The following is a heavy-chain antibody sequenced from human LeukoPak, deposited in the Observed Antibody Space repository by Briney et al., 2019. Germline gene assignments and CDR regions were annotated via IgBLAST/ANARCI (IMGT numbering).Heavy chain of an antibody. J-gene: IGHJ4*02. CDR3: ATSRTCDY. Sequence: GGSLRLSCAASRFTFSSYWMSWVREAPGEGLEWVANIKQDGSEKYYVDSVKGRFTISRDNAKNSVYLQMNSLRAEDAAVYYCATSRTCDYWGQGTLVTVSS. CDR2: IKQDGSEK. D-gene: IGHD1-14*01. V-gene: IGHV3-7*03. CDR1: RFTFSSYW.